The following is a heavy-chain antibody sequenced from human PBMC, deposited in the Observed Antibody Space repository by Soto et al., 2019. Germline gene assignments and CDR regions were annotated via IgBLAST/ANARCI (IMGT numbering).Heavy chain of an antibody. CDR3: ARDRRYLWFGELLDY. CDR1: GGSFSGYY. D-gene: IGHD3-10*01. J-gene: IGHJ4*02. Sequence: PSETLSLTCAVYGGSFSGYYWSWIRQPPEKGLEWIGEINHSGSTNYNPSLKSRVTISVDTSKNQFSLKLSSVTAADTAVYYCARDRRYLWFGELLDYWGQGTLVAVSS. CDR2: INHSGST. V-gene: IGHV4-34*01.